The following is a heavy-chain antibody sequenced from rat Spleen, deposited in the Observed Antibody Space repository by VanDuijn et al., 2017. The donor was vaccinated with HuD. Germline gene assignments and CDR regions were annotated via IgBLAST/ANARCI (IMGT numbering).Heavy chain of an antibody. CDR2: IWSNGGT. CDR3: AATVVSVMDS. J-gene: IGHJ4*01. CDR1: GFSLTSYH. V-gene: IGHV2-45*01. D-gene: IGHD1-1*01. Sequence: QVQLMESGPGLVQPSETLSLTCTVSGFSLTSYHVHWIRQPPGKGLEWMGLIWSNGGTDYNSAIKSRLSISRDTSKSQVFLKMNSLQTEDTAMYFCAATVVSVMDSWGQGTSVTVSS.